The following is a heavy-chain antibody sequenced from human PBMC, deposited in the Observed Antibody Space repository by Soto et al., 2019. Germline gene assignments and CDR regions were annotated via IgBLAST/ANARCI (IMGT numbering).Heavy chain of an antibody. CDR3: ARGLSYGEFLSL. CDR1: SDSFGISSYY. Sequence: QLILQESGPGLVKPSETLSLTCAVPSDSFGISSYYWAWIRQPPGKGLEWIGSLYYNGNTFYNRSLTSRVTISGETSMNRLCLRMSAVAGADTAVYFHARGLSYGEFLSLWGQRRLVCVSS. CDR2: LYYNGNT. J-gene: IGHJ4*01. D-gene: IGHD4-17*01. V-gene: IGHV4-39*02.